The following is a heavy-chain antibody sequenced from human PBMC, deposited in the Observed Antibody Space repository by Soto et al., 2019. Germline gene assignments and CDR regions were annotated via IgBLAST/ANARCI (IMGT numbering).Heavy chain of an antibody. Sequence: SETLSLTCTVSGGSITSSYWSWIRRPPGKGLEWIAYIYDTGISGYTPSTSYNPYLKSRVTMSVDTSKSQFSLKLTSVTAADTAVYYCARGEDAFFYYGLDVWGQGITVTVSS. CDR2: IYDTGISGYTPST. J-gene: IGHJ6*02. V-gene: IGHV4-59*01. CDR3: ARGEDAFFYYGLDV. CDR1: GGSITSSY.